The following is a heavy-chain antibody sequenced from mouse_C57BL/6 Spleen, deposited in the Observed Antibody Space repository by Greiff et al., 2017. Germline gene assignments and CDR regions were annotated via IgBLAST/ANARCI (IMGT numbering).Heavy chain of an antibody. CDR2: ISSGSSTI. CDR3: AREGYDYDDAYAMDY. V-gene: IGHV5-17*01. CDR1: GFTFSDYG. Sequence: EVMLVESGGGLVKPGGSLKLSCAASGFTFSDYGMHWVRQAPETGLEWVAYISSGSSTIYYADTVKGRFTISRDNAKNTLFLQMTSLRSEDTAMYYCAREGYDYDDAYAMDYWGQGTSVTVSS. D-gene: IGHD2-4*01. J-gene: IGHJ4*01.